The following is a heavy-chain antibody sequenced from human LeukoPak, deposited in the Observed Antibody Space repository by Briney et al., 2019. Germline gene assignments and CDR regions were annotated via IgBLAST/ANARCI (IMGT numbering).Heavy chain of an antibody. CDR2: IYYSGST. D-gene: IGHD2-8*01. J-gene: IGHJ4*02. V-gene: IGHV4-39*01. CDR1: GGSISSGSYY. Sequence: SETLSLTCTVSGGSISSGSYYWGWIRQPPGKGLEWIGSIYYSGSTYYNPSLKSRVTISVDTSKNQFSLKLSSVTAADTAVYYCARHSTNLIRVDYWGQGTLVTVSS. CDR3: ARHSTNLIRVDY.